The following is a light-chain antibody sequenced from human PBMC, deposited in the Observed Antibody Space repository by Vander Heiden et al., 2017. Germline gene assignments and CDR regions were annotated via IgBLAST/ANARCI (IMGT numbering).Light chain of an antibody. J-gene: IGLJ2*01. CDR1: SAINVGSYN. CDR2: YYSDSDK. CDR3: MIWPSNAVI. Sequence: QPVLPPPPSSSASPGESARLTCALPSAINVGSYNIYWYQQKPGNPPRYLLYYYSDSDKDQGSGVPSRFSGSKDSSANTGILLISGLQSEDEADYYCMIWPSNAVIFGGGTKLTVL. V-gene: IGLV5-37*01.